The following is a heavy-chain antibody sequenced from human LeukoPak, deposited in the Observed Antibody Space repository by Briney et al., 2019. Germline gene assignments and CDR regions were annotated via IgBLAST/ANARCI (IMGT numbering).Heavy chain of an antibody. CDR1: GGSISSGSYY. CDR3: ARSPGAMYFDY. Sequence: TLSLTCTVSGGSISSGSYYWSWIRQPAGKGLEWIGRIHTSGTTNYNPSLKSRVTISIDTSKNQFSLNLSSVTAADTAMYYCARSPGAMYFDYWGQGTLVTVSS. CDR2: IHTSGTT. V-gene: IGHV4-61*02. D-gene: IGHD2-2*01. J-gene: IGHJ4*02.